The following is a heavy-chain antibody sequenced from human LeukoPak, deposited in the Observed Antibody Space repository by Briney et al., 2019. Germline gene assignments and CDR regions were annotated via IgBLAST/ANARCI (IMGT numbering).Heavy chain of an antibody. CDR3: ARAGSSGEDFDY. D-gene: IGHD6-19*01. CDR2: IYYSGST. Sequence: PSETLSLTCTVSGGSISSYYWSWIRQPPGKGLEWIGYIYYSGSTYYNPSLKSRVTISVDTSKNQFSLKLSSVTAADTAVYYCARAGSSGEDFDYWGQGTLVTVSS. J-gene: IGHJ4*02. V-gene: IGHV4-59*08. CDR1: GGSISSYY.